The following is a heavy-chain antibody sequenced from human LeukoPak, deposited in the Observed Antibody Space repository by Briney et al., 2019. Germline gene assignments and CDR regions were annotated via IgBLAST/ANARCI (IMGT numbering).Heavy chain of an antibody. J-gene: IGHJ5*02. CDR2: INPNSGGT. CDR3: ARGEAAAQQYNWFDP. Sequence: ASVKVSCKASGGTFSSYAISWVRQAPGQGLEWMGRINPNSGGTNYAQKFQGRVTMTRDTSISTAYMELTRLRSDDTAVYYCARGEAAAQQYNWFDPWGQGTLVTVSS. D-gene: IGHD6-13*01. V-gene: IGHV1-2*06. CDR1: GGTFSSYA.